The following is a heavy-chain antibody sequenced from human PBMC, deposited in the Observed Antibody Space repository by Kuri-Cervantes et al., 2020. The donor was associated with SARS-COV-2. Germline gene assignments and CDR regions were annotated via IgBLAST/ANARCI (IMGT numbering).Heavy chain of an antibody. CDR3: ARGDFRVSYYYYMDV. CDR2: IKQDGREK. D-gene: IGHD3-3*01. CDR1: GFHFSRYC. Sequence: LSLTCAASGFHFSRYCMRWVRKAPGKGLEGVANIKQDGREKYYVDYVKGRCTISRDNAKNSLYLQMNSLRAEDTAVYYCARGDFRVSYYYYMDVWGKGTTVTVSS. J-gene: IGHJ6*03. V-gene: IGHV3-7*01.